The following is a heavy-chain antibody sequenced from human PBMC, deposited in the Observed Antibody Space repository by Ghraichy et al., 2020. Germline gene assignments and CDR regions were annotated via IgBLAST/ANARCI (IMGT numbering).Heavy chain of an antibody. CDR2: IYYSGST. D-gene: IGHD5-12*01. Sequence: SETLSLTCTVSGGSISSSSYYWGWIRQPPGKGLEWIGSIYYSGSTYYNPSLKSRVTISVDTSKNQFSLKLSSVTAADTAVYYCARDAVSVDWWFDPWGQGTLVTVSS. CDR1: GGSISSSSYY. J-gene: IGHJ5*02. V-gene: IGHV4-39*02. CDR3: ARDAVSVDWWFDP.